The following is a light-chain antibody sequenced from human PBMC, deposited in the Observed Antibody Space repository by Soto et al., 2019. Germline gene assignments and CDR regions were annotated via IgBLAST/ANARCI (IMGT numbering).Light chain of an antibody. CDR1: QGISSY. CDR2: AAA. CDR3: QQYLSYPYT. Sequence: AIRMTQSPSSFSASTGDRVTITCRASQGISSYLAWYQQKPGKAPKLLIYAAATLQRGAPSRFSASGSGTDVNLTISRLQSEEFATYYCQQYLSYPYTFGQGTKLEI. V-gene: IGKV1-8*01. J-gene: IGKJ2*01.